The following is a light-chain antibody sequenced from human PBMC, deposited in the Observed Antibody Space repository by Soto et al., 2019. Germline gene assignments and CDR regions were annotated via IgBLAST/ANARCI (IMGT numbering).Light chain of an antibody. CDR2: AAS. V-gene: IGKV1-39*01. CDR1: QSISSY. Sequence: DIQMTQSPSSLSASVGDRVTITCRASQSISSYLNWYLQKPGKAPQLLIYAASSLPSGVPSRFSGSGSGTDFTLTISSLQPEDFATYFCQQTYSTPYTFGQGTKLEIK. CDR3: QQTYSTPYT. J-gene: IGKJ2*01.